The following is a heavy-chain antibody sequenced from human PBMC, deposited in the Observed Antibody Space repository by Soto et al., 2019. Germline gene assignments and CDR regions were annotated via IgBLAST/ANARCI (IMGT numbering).Heavy chain of an antibody. Sequence: GGSLRLSCAASGLTFRDYYMTWIRQAPGKGLEWLSYISSSGSTIYYADSVKGRFTISRDNAKNSLFLQMNSLRAEDTAVYYCARLVTATRNYYYGMDVWGQGTTVTVSS. CDR3: ARLVTATRNYYYGMDV. CDR2: ISSSGSTI. V-gene: IGHV3-11*01. CDR1: GLTFRDYY. D-gene: IGHD1-20*01. J-gene: IGHJ6*02.